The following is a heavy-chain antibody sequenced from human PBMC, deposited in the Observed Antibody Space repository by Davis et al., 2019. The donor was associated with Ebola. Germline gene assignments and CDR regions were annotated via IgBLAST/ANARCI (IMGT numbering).Heavy chain of an antibody. CDR2: ISSSSPTI. J-gene: IGHJ4*02. CDR1: GFSFSGYR. CDR3: ARSRGSTVTPFDY. V-gene: IGHV3-48*02. D-gene: IGHD4-17*01. Sequence: PGGSLRLSCAASGFSFSGYRMNWVRQAPGKGLEWVSYISSSSPTIYLADSVKGRFTISRDNAKDSLYLQMTSLRDEDTAVYYCARSRGSTVTPFDYWGQGTLVTGSS.